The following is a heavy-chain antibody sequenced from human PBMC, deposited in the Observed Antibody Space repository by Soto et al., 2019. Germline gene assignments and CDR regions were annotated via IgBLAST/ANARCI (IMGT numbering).Heavy chain of an antibody. J-gene: IGHJ6*03. CDR1: GGSISSGGYY. V-gene: IGHV4-31*03. Sequence: SETLSLTCTVSGGSISSGGYYWSWTRQHPGKGLEWIGYIYYSGSTYYNPSLKSRVTISVDTSKNQFSLKLSSVTAADTAVYYCASRAKPIDYGDYPSYYYYMDVWGKGTTVTVSS. CDR2: IYYSGST. CDR3: ASRAKPIDYGDYPSYYYYMDV. D-gene: IGHD4-17*01.